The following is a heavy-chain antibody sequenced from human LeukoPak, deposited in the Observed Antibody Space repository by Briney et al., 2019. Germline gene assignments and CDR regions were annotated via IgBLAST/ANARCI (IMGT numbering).Heavy chain of an antibody. CDR2: IRYDGSNE. Sequence: GGSLRLSCAASRFTFSNYDMHWVRQAPGKGLEWVAFIRYDGSNEYYTDSVKGRFTISRDNSKNTLYLQMNSLRAEDTAVYYCARDEDYEAPRDYWGQGTLVTVSS. CDR1: RFTFSNYD. D-gene: IGHD4-17*01. CDR3: ARDEDYEAPRDY. V-gene: IGHV3-30*02. J-gene: IGHJ4*02.